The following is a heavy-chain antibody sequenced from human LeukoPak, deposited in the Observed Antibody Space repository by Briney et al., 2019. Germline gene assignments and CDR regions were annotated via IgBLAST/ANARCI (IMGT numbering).Heavy chain of an antibody. CDR2: MYHSGST. Sequence: PSQTLSLTCAVAGGSISSGGYSWSWIRQPPGRGLEWIGYMYHSGSTYYNPSLKSRVTISVARSKNQFSLKLSSVTAADTAVYYCARARDGYKSGAPTNWFDPWGQGTLVTVSS. V-gene: IGHV4-30-2*01. CDR3: ARARDGYKSGAPTNWFDP. J-gene: IGHJ5*02. D-gene: IGHD5-24*01. CDR1: GGSISSGGYS.